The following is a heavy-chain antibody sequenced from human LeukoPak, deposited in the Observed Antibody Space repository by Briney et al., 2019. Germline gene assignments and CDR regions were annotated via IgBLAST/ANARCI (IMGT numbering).Heavy chain of an antibody. CDR3: ARARPGAYCGTTSCFSDY. CDR2: ISAYKGNA. D-gene: IGHD2-2*01. CDR1: GYIFTSYG. Sequence: ASVKFSCKASGYIFTSYGISWVRQAPGQGLEWGGWISAYKGNAKFAPNLQDRVTMTTDTSTATAYMELRSLRLHAAPVSFCARARPGAYCGTTSCFSDYWGQGTLVTVSS. J-gene: IGHJ4*02. V-gene: IGHV1-18*01.